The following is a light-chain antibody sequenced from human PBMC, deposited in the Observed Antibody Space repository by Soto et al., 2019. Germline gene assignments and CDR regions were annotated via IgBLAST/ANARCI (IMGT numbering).Light chain of an antibody. CDR1: SSDVGGYND. J-gene: IGLJ1*01. CDR2: GVT. Sequence: QSALTQPASVSGSPGQSITISCTGTSSDVGGYNDVSWYQQHPGIAPKLLIYGVTNRPSGVSTRFSGSKSGNTASLTISGLQAEDEADYHCSSYTSASTLLYLFGTGTKVTVL. CDR3: SSYTSASTLLYL. V-gene: IGLV2-14*01.